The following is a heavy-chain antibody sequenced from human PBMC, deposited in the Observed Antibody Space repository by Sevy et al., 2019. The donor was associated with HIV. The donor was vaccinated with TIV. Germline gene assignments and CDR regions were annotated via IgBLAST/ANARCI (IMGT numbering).Heavy chain of an antibody. CDR1: GGSISSSTYY. CDR2: SYYSGST. Sequence: SETLSLTCTVSGGSISSSTYYWGWIRQAPGKGLEWIASSYYSGSTYYNPSLKSRVTISVDTSKNQFSLKLSSVTAADTAVYYSARLHYYGSGSEEGDWGQGTLVTVSS. J-gene: IGHJ4*02. V-gene: IGHV4-39*01. D-gene: IGHD3-10*01. CDR3: ARLHYYGSGSEEGD.